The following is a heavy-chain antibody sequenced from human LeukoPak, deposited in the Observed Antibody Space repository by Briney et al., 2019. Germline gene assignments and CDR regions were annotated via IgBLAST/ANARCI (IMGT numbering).Heavy chain of an antibody. CDR1: GYTFTSYD. CDR2: MNPNSGNT. D-gene: IGHD1-7*01. CDR3: ATGSITGTLSIYNWFDP. Sequence: ASVKVSCKASGYTFTSYDINWVRQATGQGLEWMGWMNPNSGNTGYAQKFQGRVTMTRNTSISTAYMELSSLRSEDTAVYYCATGSITGTLSIYNWFDPWGQGTLVTVSS. J-gene: IGHJ5*02. V-gene: IGHV1-8*01.